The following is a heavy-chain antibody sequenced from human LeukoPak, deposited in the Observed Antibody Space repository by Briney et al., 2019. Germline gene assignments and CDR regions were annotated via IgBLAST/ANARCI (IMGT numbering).Heavy chain of an antibody. CDR2: IYYSGST. Sequence: PSETLSLTCTVSGGSISSSSYYWGWIRQPPGKGLEWIGSIYYSGSTYYNPSLKSRVTISVDTSKNQFSLKLSSVTAADTAVYYCAREYYYDSSGYGPHYDYWGQGTLVTVSS. D-gene: IGHD3-22*01. CDR3: AREYYYDSSGYGPHYDY. CDR1: GGSISSSSYY. J-gene: IGHJ4*02. V-gene: IGHV4-39*07.